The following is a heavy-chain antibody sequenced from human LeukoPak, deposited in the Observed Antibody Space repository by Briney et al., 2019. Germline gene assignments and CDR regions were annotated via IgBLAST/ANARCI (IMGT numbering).Heavy chain of an antibody. Sequence: GGSLRLSCAASGFTFDDYGMSWVRQAPGKGLEWVSGINWNGGSTGYADSVKGRFTISRDNAKNSLYLQMNSLRAEDTAVYYCARVGLRGYSYGYFDYWGQGTLVTVSS. CDR1: GFTFDDYG. D-gene: IGHD5-18*01. CDR2: INWNGGST. V-gene: IGHV3-20*04. J-gene: IGHJ4*02. CDR3: ARVGLRGYSYGYFDY.